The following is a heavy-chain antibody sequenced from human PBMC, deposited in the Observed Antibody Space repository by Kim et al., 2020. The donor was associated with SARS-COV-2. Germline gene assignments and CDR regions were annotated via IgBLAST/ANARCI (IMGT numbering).Heavy chain of an antibody. CDR3: AVSSGIVKPFDY. CDR1: GFTVSSNY. V-gene: IGHV3-66*01. D-gene: IGHD6-19*01. J-gene: IGHJ4*02. Sequence: GGSLRLSCAASGFTVSSNYMSWVRQAPGKGLEWVSVIYSGGSTYYADSVKGRFTISRDNSKNTLYLQMNSLRAEDTAVYYCAVSSGIVKPFDYWGQGTLVTVSS. CDR2: IYSGGST.